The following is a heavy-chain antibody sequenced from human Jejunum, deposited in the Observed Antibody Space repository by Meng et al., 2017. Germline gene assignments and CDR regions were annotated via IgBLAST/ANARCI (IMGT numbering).Heavy chain of an antibody. D-gene: IGHD3-10*01. Sequence: VRLRESGPGLVKPSGTLSLTCAVSVDSISGTKWWSWVRRPPGKGLDWIGQIDNRGSASYNPSLKSRVTMSVDKSKNQMSLELTSVTAADTAVYFCATHFGFSFDPWGQGTLVTVSS. CDR1: VDSISGTKW. CDR3: ATHFGFSFDP. J-gene: IGHJ5*02. CDR2: IDNRGSA. V-gene: IGHV4-4*02.